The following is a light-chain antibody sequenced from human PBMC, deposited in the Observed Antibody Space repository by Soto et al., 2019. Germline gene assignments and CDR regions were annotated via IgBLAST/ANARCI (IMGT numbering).Light chain of an antibody. V-gene: IGKV3-15*01. Sequence: EILMTQSPSTLAVSPGERATLSCGASQSVSSNLAWYQQKPGQAPRLLIYGASRRATGFPARFRGSGSGTDFTLTISSLQSEDFELYYCQQYNNWPWTFGQGTKVDIK. J-gene: IGKJ1*01. CDR3: QQYNNWPWT. CDR1: QSVSSN. CDR2: GAS.